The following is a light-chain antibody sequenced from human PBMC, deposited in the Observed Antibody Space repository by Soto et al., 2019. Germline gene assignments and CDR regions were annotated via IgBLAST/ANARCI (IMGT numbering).Light chain of an antibody. J-gene: IGKJ2*01. CDR2: GAS. CDR1: QSVSSN. CDR3: QQYNNWPPMYT. Sequence: EIVMTQSPATLSVSPGERATLSCRASQSVSSNLAWYQQKPGQAPRLLIYGASTRATGIPARFSGSVSVTEFTLTTTSLQSEDFADYYCQQYNNWPPMYTFGQGTKLEIK. V-gene: IGKV3-15*01.